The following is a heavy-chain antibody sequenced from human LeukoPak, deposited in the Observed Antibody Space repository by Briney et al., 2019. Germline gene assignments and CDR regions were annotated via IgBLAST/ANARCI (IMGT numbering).Heavy chain of an antibody. CDR3: ARTPRYGDFDY. J-gene: IGHJ4*02. CDR1: GGSISSYY. CDR2: IFYSGST. Sequence: SETLSLTCTVSGGSISSYYWSWIRQPPGKGLEWIGIIFYSGSTSYNPSLQSRVTISLDTSKNQFSLKLTSVTAADTAVYYCARTPRYGDFDYWGQGTLVTVSS. V-gene: IGHV4-59*01. D-gene: IGHD4-17*01.